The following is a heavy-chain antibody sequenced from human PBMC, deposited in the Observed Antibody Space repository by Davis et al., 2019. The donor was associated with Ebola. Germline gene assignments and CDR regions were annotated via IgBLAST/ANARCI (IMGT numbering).Heavy chain of an antibody. J-gene: IGHJ5*02. CDR3: ARDRYSSSWLQGFDP. CDR1: GFTFSRYW. Sequence: PGGSRRLSCAASGFTFSRYWMHWVRQAPGKGLVWVSRISTDVSSTSYADSVKGRFTISRDNAKNTLYLQMNSLRAEDTAVYYCARDRYSSSWLQGFDPWGQGTLVTVSS. V-gene: IGHV3-74*01. CDR2: ISTDVSST. D-gene: IGHD6-13*01.